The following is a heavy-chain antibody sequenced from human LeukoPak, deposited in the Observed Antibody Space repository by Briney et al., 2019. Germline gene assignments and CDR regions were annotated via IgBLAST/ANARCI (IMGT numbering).Heavy chain of an antibody. CDR2: VHNIGFT. Sequence: SETLSLTCAVSGASISSRFWWSWVRQPPGKGLEWIGQVHNIGFTKYNPSLKSRVPISVDTSKNQFSPKLSSVTAADTAVYYCARADEFNVFDIWGQGTMVTVSS. CDR1: GASISSRFW. V-gene: IGHV4-4*02. CDR3: ARADEFNVFDI. J-gene: IGHJ3*02.